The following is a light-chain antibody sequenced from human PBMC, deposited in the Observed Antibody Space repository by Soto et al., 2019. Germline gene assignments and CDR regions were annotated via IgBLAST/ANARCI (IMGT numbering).Light chain of an antibody. CDR1: QRVSSH. V-gene: IGKV3-15*01. CDR2: AAS. J-gene: IGKJ1*01. Sequence: ETVMTQSPVTLYVSPGDTVTLSWGASQRVSSHLAWYQQKPGQAPRLLIYAASARATGIPVRLSGSGSGTEFTLTISRLKHDDFATYYCQHYNSYSEAFGQGTKVDIK. CDR3: QHYNSYSEA.